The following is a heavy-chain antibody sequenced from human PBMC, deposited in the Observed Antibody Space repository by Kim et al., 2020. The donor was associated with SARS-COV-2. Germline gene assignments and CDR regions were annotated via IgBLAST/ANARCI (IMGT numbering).Heavy chain of an antibody. CDR1: GGSISSGDYY. D-gene: IGHD3-22*01. Sequence: SETLSLTCTVSGGSISSGDYYWSWIRQPPGKGLEWIGYIYYSGSTYYNPSLKSRVTISVDTSKNQFSLKLSSVTAADTAVYYCARGADSSGYYGGYWGQGTLVTVSS. CDR3: ARGADSSGYYGGY. V-gene: IGHV4-30-4*01. CDR2: IYYSGST. J-gene: IGHJ4*02.